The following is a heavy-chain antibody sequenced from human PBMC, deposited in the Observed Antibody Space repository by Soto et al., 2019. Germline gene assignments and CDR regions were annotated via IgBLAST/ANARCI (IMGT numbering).Heavy chain of an antibody. CDR3: ARDSGRYDYDTYGYSYYGMHF. CDR1: GYTFTSYG. Sequence: AAVKPSCKASGYTFTSYGISWVRQAPGQGLEWMGWISAYNGNTNYAQKLQGRVTMTTDTSTSTAYMELRSLRSDDTAVYYCARDSGRYDYDTYGYSYYGMHFLGHALTVSV. D-gene: IGHD3-22*01. J-gene: IGHJ6*02. V-gene: IGHV1-18*04. CDR2: ISAYNGNT.